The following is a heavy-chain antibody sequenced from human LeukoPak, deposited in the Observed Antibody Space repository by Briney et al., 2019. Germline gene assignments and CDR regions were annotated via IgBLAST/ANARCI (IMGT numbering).Heavy chain of an antibody. Sequence: PGGSLRLSCVASGFIFSRYAMHWVRQAPGKGLEWVATISYDGSNEYYADSVKGRFTISRDNAKNSLYLQMSNLRAEDTAVYFCARGGGLDVWGQGATVTVSS. V-gene: IGHV3-30*04. CDR2: ISYDGSNE. D-gene: IGHD3-16*01. CDR1: GFIFSRYA. J-gene: IGHJ6*02. CDR3: ARGGGLDV.